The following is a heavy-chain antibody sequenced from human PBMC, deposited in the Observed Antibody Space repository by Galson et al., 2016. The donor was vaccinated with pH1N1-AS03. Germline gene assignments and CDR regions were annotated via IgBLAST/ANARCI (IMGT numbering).Heavy chain of an antibody. Sequence: SLRLSCAASGFRFSSHWMGWVRQAPGKGLEWVADINDAGSAKYYLDSVRGRFTISRDNAKNLLSLQMNSLRGEDTAVYYCARDASNTGSAWYYFDSWGQGTQVTVSS. CDR3: ARDASNTGSAWYYFDS. J-gene: IGHJ4*02. CDR1: GFRFSSHW. D-gene: IGHD3-16*01. CDR2: INDAGSAK. V-gene: IGHV3-7*03.